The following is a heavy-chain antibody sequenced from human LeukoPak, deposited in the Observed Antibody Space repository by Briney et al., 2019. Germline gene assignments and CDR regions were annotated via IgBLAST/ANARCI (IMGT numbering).Heavy chain of an antibody. J-gene: IGHJ5*02. Sequence: PSETLSLTCTVSGGSISSGGYYWSWIRQHPGKGLEWIGYIYYSGSTYYNPSLKSRVTISVDTSKNQFSLKLSSVTAADTAVYYCAARDPDWYAFDPWGQGTLVTVSS. CDR1: GGSISSGGYY. CDR3: AARDPDWYAFDP. CDR2: IYYSGST. V-gene: IGHV4-31*03. D-gene: IGHD3-9*01.